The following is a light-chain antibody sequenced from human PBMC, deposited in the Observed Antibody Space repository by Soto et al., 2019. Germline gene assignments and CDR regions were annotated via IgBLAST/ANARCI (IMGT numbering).Light chain of an antibody. Sequence: DIRMTQSPSSVSGSAGDRVRMTRRASQDIASWLAWYQQRPGKAPGLLIFGASILQSGVSSRFSGSGAGTEFNLTINSLQPEDFGVYYCQQAHNLPVTFGGGTKVDIK. CDR1: QDIASW. J-gene: IGKJ4*01. CDR3: QQAHNLPVT. CDR2: GAS. V-gene: IGKV1-12*01.